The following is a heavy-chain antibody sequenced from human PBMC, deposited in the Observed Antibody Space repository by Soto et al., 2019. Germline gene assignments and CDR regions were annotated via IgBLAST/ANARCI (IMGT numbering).Heavy chain of an antibody. Sequence: EVQLVESGGGLVQPGGSLRLSCAASGFTFSSYWMHWVRQAPGKGLVWVSRINSDGSSTSYADSVKGRFTISRDNAKTTLNLQMNSLRAEDTAVYYCARVGDYVWGSYRYTGGNFDYCGQRTLVTVSS. CDR2: INSDGSST. D-gene: IGHD3-16*02. CDR3: ARVGDYVWGSYRYTGGNFDY. V-gene: IGHV3-74*01. J-gene: IGHJ4*02. CDR1: GFTFSSYW.